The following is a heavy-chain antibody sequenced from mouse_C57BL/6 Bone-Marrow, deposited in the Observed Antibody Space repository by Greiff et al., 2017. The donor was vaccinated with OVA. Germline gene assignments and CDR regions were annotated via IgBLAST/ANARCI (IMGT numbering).Heavy chain of an antibody. J-gene: IGHJ2*01. CDR2: ISNGGGST. CDR1: GFTFSDYY. Sequence: EVQLVESGGGLVQPGGSLKLSCAASGFTFSDYYMYWVRQTPEKRLEWVAYISNGGGSTYYPDTVKGRFTISRDNAKNTLYLQMSRLKSEDTAMYYCARRHITTVVIDYWGQGTTLTVSS. V-gene: IGHV5-12*01. CDR3: ARRHITTVVIDY. D-gene: IGHD1-1*01.